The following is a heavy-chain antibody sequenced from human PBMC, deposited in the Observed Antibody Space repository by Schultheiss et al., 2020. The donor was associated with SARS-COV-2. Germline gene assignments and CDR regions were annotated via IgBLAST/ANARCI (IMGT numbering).Heavy chain of an antibody. CDR1: GFTFNSYE. J-gene: IGHJ4*02. Sequence: GGSLRLSCAASGFTFNSYEMSWVRQAPGKGLEWVSVIYSGGSTYYADSVKGRFTISRDNSKNTLYLQMNSLRAEDTAVYYCARGYYDILTGYSPYYFDYWGQGTLVTVSS. CDR3: ARGYYDILTGYSPYYFDY. D-gene: IGHD3-9*01. V-gene: IGHV3-66*01. CDR2: IYSGGST.